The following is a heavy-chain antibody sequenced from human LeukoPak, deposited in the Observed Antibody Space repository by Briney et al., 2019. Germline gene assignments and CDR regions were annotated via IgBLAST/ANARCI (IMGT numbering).Heavy chain of an antibody. CDR2: MNPNSGNT. D-gene: IGHD4-11*01. Sequence: ASVKVSCKASVYTFTSYDINWVRQATSQGLEWMGWMNPNSGNTGYAQRFQGRVTMTRNTSISTAYMELSSLRSEDTAVYYCARGTSHRHYSRIYRVGRYFDYWGQGTLVTVSS. J-gene: IGHJ4*02. CDR3: ARGTSHRHYSRIYRVGRYFDY. CDR1: VYTFTSYD. V-gene: IGHV1-8*01.